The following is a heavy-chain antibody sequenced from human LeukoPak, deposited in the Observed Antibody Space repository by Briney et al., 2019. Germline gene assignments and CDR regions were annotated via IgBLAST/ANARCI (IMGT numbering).Heavy chain of an antibody. CDR1: GFTFSSYE. Sequence: GGSLRLSCAASGFTFSSYEMNWVRQAPGKGLEWVSCISSSGSSIYYADSVKGRFTISRDNAKNTLYLQMNSLRAEDTAVYYCARVWFGEFDYYYYGMDVWGQGTTVTVSS. J-gene: IGHJ6*02. CDR3: ARVWFGEFDYYYYGMDV. CDR2: ISSSGSSI. V-gene: IGHV3-48*03. D-gene: IGHD3-10*01.